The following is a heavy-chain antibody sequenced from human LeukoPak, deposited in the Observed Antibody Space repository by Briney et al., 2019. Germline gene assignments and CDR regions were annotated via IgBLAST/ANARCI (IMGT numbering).Heavy chain of an antibody. D-gene: IGHD2-2*01. CDR1: GFTFSDYY. V-gene: IGHV3-11*03. J-gene: IGHJ6*02. CDR3: ARSAEYQLLWSAEYGMDV. CDR2: ISSSSSYT. Sequence: PGGSLRLSCAASGFTFSDYYMSWIRQAPGKGLEWVSYISSSSSYTNYADSVKGRLTISRDNAKNSLYLQMNSLRAEDTAVYYCARSAEYQLLWSAEYGMDVWGQGTTVTVSS.